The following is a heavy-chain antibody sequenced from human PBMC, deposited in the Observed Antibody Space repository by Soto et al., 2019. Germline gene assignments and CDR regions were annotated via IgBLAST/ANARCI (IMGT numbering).Heavy chain of an antibody. J-gene: IGHJ1*01. D-gene: IGHD2-2*01. CDR1: GGSIGSGGYY. CDR3: ARSSESSSAEGYFQH. V-gene: IGHV4-31*03. Sequence: QVQLQESGPGLVKPSQTLSLTCTVSGGSIGSGGYYWSWIRKHPGMGLEWIGYLYYRGSTYYNPSLQSRVTISVDTSKNQFSLELNSVTAADTAVYYCARSSESSSAEGYFQHWGQGTLVTVSS. CDR2: LYYRGST.